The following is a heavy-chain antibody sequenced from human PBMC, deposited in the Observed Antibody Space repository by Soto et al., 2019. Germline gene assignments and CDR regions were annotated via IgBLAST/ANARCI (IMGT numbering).Heavy chain of an antibody. D-gene: IGHD6-19*01. CDR2: IYYSGST. Sequence: SETLSLTCTVSGGSISSGGYYWSWIRQHPGKGLEWIGYIYYSGSTYYNPSLKSRGTISVDTSKNQFSLKLSSVTAADTAVYYCGRGGYSSGWNNYFDAWGQGTLVTLSS. J-gene: IGHJ4*02. CDR3: GRGGYSSGWNNYFDA. V-gene: IGHV4-31*03. CDR1: GGSISSGGYY.